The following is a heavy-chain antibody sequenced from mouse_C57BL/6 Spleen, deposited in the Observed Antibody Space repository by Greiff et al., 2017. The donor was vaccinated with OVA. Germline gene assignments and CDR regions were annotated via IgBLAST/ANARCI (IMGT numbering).Heavy chain of an antibody. Sequence: QVQLQQSGAELVKPGASVKISCKASGYAFSSYWMNWVKQRPGKGLEWIGQIYPGDGDTNYNGKFKGKATLTADKSSSTAYMQLSSLTSEDSAVYFCARGTTVAAMDYWGQGTSVTVSS. D-gene: IGHD1-1*01. CDR3: ARGTTVAAMDY. CDR1: GYAFSSYW. V-gene: IGHV1-80*01. CDR2: IYPGDGDT. J-gene: IGHJ4*01.